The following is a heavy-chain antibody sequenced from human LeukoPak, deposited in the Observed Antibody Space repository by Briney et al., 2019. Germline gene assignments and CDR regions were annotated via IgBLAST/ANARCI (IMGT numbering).Heavy chain of an antibody. CDR1: GGSVSSGSYC. V-gene: IGHV4-61*01. CDR2: IYYSGST. J-gene: IGHJ3*02. Sequence: SETLSLTCTVSGGSVSSGSYCWSWIRQPPGKGLEWIGYIYYSGSTNYNPSLKSRVTISVDTSKNQFSLKLSSVTAADTAVYYCARAWDAFDIWGQGTMVTVSS. CDR3: ARAWDAFDI.